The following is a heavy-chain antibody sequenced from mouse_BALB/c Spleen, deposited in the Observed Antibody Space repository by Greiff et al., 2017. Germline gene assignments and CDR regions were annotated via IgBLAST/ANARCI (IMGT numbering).Heavy chain of an antibody. CDR3: ARGLYGKYAMDY. D-gene: IGHD2-1*01. Sequence: EVKLVESGGGLVKPGGSLKLSCAASGFTFSDYYMYWVRQTPEKRLEWVATISDGGSYTYYPDSVKGRFTISRDNAKNNLYLQMSSLKSEDTAMYYCARGLYGKYAMDYWGQGTSVTVSS. V-gene: IGHV5-4*02. CDR2: ISDGGSYT. CDR1: GFTFSDYY. J-gene: IGHJ4*01.